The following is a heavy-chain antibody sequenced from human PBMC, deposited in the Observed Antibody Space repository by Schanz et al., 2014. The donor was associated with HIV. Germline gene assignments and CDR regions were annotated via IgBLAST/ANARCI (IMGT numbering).Heavy chain of an antibody. J-gene: IGHJ4*02. Sequence: QVQLVQSGAEVKKPGASVTISCKASGYIFTSYYIHWVRQAPGQGLEWMGIINPSGGSTTYAQKFQGRVSMTRDTSTSTVYMELSGLRSEDTAVYYCARDGSKTIDYWGQGTLVTV. V-gene: IGHV1-46*01. CDR1: GYIFTSYY. D-gene: IGHD4-4*01. CDR2: INPSGGST. CDR3: ARDGSKTIDY.